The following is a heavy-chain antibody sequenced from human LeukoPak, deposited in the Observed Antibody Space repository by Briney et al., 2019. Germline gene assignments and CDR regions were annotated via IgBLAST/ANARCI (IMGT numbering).Heavy chain of an antibody. D-gene: IGHD5-18*01. CDR3: ARDAYSYGLFDY. Sequence: SETLSLTCTVYGGSISSYYWSWIRQPPGKGLEWIGYIYYSGSTNYNPSLKSRVTISVDTSKNQFSLKLSSVTAADTAVYYCARDAYSYGLFDYWGQGTLVTVSS. J-gene: IGHJ4*02. V-gene: IGHV4-59*01. CDR1: GGSISSYY. CDR2: IYYSGST.